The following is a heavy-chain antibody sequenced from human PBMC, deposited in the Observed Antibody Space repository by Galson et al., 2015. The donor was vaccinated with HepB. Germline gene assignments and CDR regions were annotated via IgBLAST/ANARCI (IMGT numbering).Heavy chain of an antibody. CDR3: ASQDSSSSESWGSDY. Sequence: SLRLSCAASGFTFSSYSMSWVRQAPGKGLEWVPSISSSSSYIYYADSVKGRFTISRDNAKNSLYLQMNSLRAEDTAVYYCASQDSSSSESWGSDYWGQGTLVTVSS. CDR2: ISSSSSYI. J-gene: IGHJ4*02. V-gene: IGHV3-21*01. D-gene: IGHD6-6*01. CDR1: GFTFSSYS.